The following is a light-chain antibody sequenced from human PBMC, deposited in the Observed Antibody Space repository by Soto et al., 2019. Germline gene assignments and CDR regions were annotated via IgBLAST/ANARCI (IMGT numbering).Light chain of an antibody. CDR2: DGS. Sequence: DSQMTQAPSTLSASVGDRVTITCRASQSISTWLAWYQQKPGKAPKFLIFDGSSLQSGVPSRFSGSGSGTEFTLTISSLQPDDFATYYCQQYSSFSSFGQGTKVDIK. V-gene: IGKV1-5*01. CDR1: QSISTW. J-gene: IGKJ1*01. CDR3: QQYSSFSS.